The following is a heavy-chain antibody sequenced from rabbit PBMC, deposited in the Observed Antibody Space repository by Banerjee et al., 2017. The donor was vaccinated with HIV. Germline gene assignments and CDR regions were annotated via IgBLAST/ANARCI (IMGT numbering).Heavy chain of an antibody. V-gene: IGHV1S47*01. CDR3: VREYVRKSGDYYHFKL. Sequence: QEQLVESGGGLVQPGGSLKLTCTVSGFDFSSYGVSWVRQAPGKGLEWIGYIDTADGNIYYASWVNGRFTISSHNAQNTLYLQLNSLTAADTATYFCVREYVRKSGDYYHFKLWGPGTLVTVS. CDR1: GFDFSSYG. J-gene: IGHJ4*01. CDR2: IDTADGNI. D-gene: IGHD1-1*01.